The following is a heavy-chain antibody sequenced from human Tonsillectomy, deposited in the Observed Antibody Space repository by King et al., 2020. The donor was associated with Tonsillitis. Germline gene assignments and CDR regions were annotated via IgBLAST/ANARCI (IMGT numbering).Heavy chain of an antibody. CDR2: IYPGDSDT. V-gene: IGHV5-51*01. CDR1: GYTFTTYG. D-gene: IGHD5-18*01. CDR3: ARQRDSYGPFDN. J-gene: IGHJ4*02. Sequence: VQLVESGAEVKKPGESLKISCKGSGYTFTTYGIGWVRQRPGKGLEWMGCIYPGDSDTRYSPSFQGKVTISAGKSISTAYRQWRSLKASDTAMYYCARQRDSYGPFDNWGQGTLVTVSS.